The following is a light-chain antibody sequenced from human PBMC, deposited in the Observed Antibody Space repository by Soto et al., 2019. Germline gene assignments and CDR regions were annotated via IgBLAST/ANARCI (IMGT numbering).Light chain of an antibody. J-gene: IGKJ1*01. V-gene: IGKV1-13*02. CDR1: NVISNA. CDR3: QQYYSPPPT. CDR2: GAS. Sequence: QWTQTHHSLSASVGDSVTITCRGSNVISNALAWYQQKPGKAPKLLIYGASSMESGVASWLSGGGSGTDFTITISSLQPEDFSAYYCQQYYSPPPTFGQGTKVDIK.